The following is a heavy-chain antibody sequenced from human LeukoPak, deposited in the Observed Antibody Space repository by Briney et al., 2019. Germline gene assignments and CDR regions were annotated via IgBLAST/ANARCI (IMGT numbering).Heavy chain of an antibody. D-gene: IGHD3-10*01. CDR1: GGSFSGSY. Sequence: PSETLSLTCAVYGGSFSGSYWSWIRQPPGKGLEWIGEINHSGSTNYNPSLKSRVTISVDTSKNQFSLKLSSVTAADTAVYYCARGKYYYGSGRRGWFDPWGQGTLVTVSS. J-gene: IGHJ5*02. CDR3: ARGKYYYGSGRRGWFDP. CDR2: INHSGST. V-gene: IGHV4-34*01.